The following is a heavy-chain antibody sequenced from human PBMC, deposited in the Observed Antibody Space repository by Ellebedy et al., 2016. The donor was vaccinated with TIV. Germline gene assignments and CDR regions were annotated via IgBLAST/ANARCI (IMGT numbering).Heavy chain of an antibody. CDR2: ISGSGGST. V-gene: IGHV3-23*01. CDR3: AKDSSGWENFDY. CDR1: GFTFSIYA. J-gene: IGHJ4*02. Sequence: GESLKISXAASGFTFSIYAMSWVRQAPGKGLEWVSAISGSGGSTYYADSVKGRFTISRDNSKNTLYLQMNSLRAEDTAVYYCAKDSSGWENFDYWGQGTLVTVSS. D-gene: IGHD6-19*01.